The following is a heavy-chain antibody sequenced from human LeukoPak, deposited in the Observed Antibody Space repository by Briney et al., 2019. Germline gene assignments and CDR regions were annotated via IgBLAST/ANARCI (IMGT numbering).Heavy chain of an antibody. V-gene: IGHV3-21*01. CDR3: ARDMSGGAFDI. CDR1: GFTFSSYS. CDR2: ISSSSSYI. Sequence: GGSLRLSCAASGFTFSSYSMNWVRQAPGKGLEWVSSISSSSSYIYYADSVKGRFTISRDNAKKSLYLQMNSLRAEDTAVYYCARDMSGGAFDIWGQGTMVTVSS. D-gene: IGHD1-26*01. J-gene: IGHJ3*02.